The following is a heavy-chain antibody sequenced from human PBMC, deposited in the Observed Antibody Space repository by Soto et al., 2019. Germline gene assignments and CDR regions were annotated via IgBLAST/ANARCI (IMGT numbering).Heavy chain of an antibody. CDR3: ARERRFSDWSRWAFDI. CDR1: GDSISTYY. J-gene: IGHJ3*02. D-gene: IGHD3-9*01. CDR2: INYSGST. V-gene: IGHV4-59*01. Sequence: QVQLQESGPGLLKPSETLSLTCPVSGDSISTYYWSWIRQPPGKGLEWIAYINYSGSTNYSPSLRSRVTISLDTCKKQFFLNLTSVTAADTAVYYCARERRFSDWSRWAFDIWGQGTMVTVSS.